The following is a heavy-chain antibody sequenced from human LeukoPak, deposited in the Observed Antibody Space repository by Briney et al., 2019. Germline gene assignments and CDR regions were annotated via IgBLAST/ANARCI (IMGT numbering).Heavy chain of an antibody. CDR3: ARDEFGDCSEFDY. J-gene: IGHJ4*02. CDR1: GFTFSDYY. V-gene: IGHV3-11*04. CDR2: ISSSGSTI. D-gene: IGHD2-21*02. Sequence: GGSRRLSCAASGFTFSDYYMSWIRQAPGKGLEWVSYISSSGSTIYYADSVKGRFTISRDNAKNSLYLQMNSLRAEDTAVYYCARDEFGDCSEFDYWGQGTLVTVSS.